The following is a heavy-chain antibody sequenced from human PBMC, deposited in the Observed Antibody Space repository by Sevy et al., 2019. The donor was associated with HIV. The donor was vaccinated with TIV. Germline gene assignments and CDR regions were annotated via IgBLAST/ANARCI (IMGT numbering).Heavy chain of an antibody. CDR1: EFTFSRYW. Sequence: GGSLRLSCVASEFTFSRYWLSWVRQAPGKGLEWVANIKQDGTEKYYVDSVKGRFTIFRDNAKKSLYLQMNSLRAEDTAVYFCARYTSGSYPRVLDYWGQGTLVTVSS. CDR3: ARYTSGSYPRVLDY. J-gene: IGHJ4*02. D-gene: IGHD1-26*01. V-gene: IGHV3-7*01. CDR2: IKQDGTEK.